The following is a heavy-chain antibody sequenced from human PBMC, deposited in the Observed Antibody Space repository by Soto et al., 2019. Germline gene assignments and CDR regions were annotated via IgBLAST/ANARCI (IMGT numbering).Heavy chain of an antibody. V-gene: IGHV1-69*01. Sequence: QVQLVQSGAEVKKPGSSVKVSCKASGGTFSSYAISWVRQAPGQGLEWMGGIIPIFGTANYAQKFQGRVTITADESTSTAYMELSSLRSEDTAVYYCARQWLVRESYYYYGMDVWGQGTTVTVSS. CDR2: IIPIFGTA. D-gene: IGHD6-19*01. J-gene: IGHJ6*02. CDR1: GGTFSSYA. CDR3: ARQWLVRESYYYYGMDV.